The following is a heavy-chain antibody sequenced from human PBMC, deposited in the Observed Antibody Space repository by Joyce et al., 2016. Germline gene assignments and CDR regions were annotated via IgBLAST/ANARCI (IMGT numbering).Heavy chain of an antibody. CDR1: GGSISSSNYY. J-gene: IGHJ1*01. CDR3: ARQSSGWYTHFQH. Sequence: QLQLQESGPGLVKPSETLSLTCIVSGGSISSSNYYWGWIRQPPGKGLEWIGNIYYSGSIYYNPSLKSRVTISVDTSKNQFSLKLISVTAADTAVYYCARQSSGWYTHFQHWGQGTLVTVSS. CDR2: IYYSGSI. V-gene: IGHV4-39*01. D-gene: IGHD6-19*01.